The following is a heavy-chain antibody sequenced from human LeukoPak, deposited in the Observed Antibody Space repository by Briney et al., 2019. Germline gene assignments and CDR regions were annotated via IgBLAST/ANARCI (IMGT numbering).Heavy chain of an antibody. CDR1: DGSFSGSY. J-gene: IGHJ5*02. CDR2: IYYSGST. Sequence: SETLSLTCAVYDGSFSGSYWTWIRQPPGKGLEWIGSIYYSGSTYYNPSLKSRVTISVDTSKNQFSLKLSSVTAADTAVYYCARHDRHIAVAGTRLVSWFDPWGQGTLVTVSS. D-gene: IGHD6-19*01. V-gene: IGHV4-34*01. CDR3: ARHDRHIAVAGTRLVSWFDP.